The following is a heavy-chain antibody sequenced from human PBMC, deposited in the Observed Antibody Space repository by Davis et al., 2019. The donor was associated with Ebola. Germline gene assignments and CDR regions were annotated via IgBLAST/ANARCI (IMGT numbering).Heavy chain of an antibody. D-gene: IGHD3-3*01. CDR3: ARSSRYDFWSGGLDYFDY. J-gene: IGHJ4*02. CDR1: GFTFSSYG. Sequence: GGSLRLSCAASGFTFSSYGMHWVRQAPGKGLEWVANIKQDGSEKYYVDSVRGRFTISRDNAKNSLHLQMNSLRAEDTAVYYCARSSRYDFWSGGLDYFDYWGQGTLVTVSS. CDR2: IKQDGSEK. V-gene: IGHV3-7*01.